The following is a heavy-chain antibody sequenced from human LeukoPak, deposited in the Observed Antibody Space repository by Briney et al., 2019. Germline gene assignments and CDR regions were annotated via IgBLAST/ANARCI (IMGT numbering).Heavy chain of an antibody. V-gene: IGHV3-23*01. CDR3: AKDSRGVMVTPLDY. Sequence: GGSLRLSCAASGFTFSSYAMSWVRQAPGKGLEWVSAISGSGGSTYYADSVEGRFTIFRDNSKNTLYLQMNSLRAEDTAVYYCAKDSRGVMVTPLDYWGQGTLVTVSS. J-gene: IGHJ4*02. D-gene: IGHD3-10*01. CDR2: ISGSGGST. CDR1: GFTFSSYA.